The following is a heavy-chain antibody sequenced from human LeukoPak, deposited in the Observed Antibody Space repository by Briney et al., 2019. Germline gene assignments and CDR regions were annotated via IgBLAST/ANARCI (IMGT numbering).Heavy chain of an antibody. CDR2: FDPEDGET. CDR1: GYTLTELS. J-gene: IGHJ3*02. CDR3: ATPYYTKPFDI. D-gene: IGHD2-8*01. V-gene: IGHV1-24*01. Sequence: GASVKVSCKVSGYTLTELSMHWVRQAPGRGHEWVGGFDPEDGETIYAQKFQGRVTMTEDTSTDTAYMELSSLRSEDTAVYYCATPYYTKPFDIWGQGTMVTVSS.